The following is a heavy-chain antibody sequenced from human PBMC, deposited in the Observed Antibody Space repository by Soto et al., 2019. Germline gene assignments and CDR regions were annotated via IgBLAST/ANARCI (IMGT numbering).Heavy chain of an antibody. Sequence: GGSLRLSCAASGFTFSSYSMNWVRQAPGKGLEWVSYISSSSSAIFYAYFVMGRFTISTDNAKNSLFLQMNSLRAEDTAVYYFARDLSHYDILTGYYTGGMDVWGQGTTVTVSS. CDR1: GFTFSSYS. D-gene: IGHD3-9*01. CDR2: ISSSSSAI. CDR3: ARDLSHYDILTGYYTGGMDV. V-gene: IGHV3-48*01. J-gene: IGHJ6*02.